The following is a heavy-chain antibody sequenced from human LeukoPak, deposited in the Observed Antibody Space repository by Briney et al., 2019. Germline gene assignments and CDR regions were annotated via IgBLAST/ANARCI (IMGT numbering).Heavy chain of an antibody. D-gene: IGHD3-3*01. V-gene: IGHV1-18*01. CDR1: GYTFTSYG. CDR2: ISAYNGNT. CDR3: ARESTVRFLEWLPKSNSFDP. Sequence: GASVKVSCKASGYTFTSYGISWVRQAPGQGLEWMGWISAYNGNTNYAQKFQGRVTMTRDTSISTVYMELSRLGSDDTAVYYCARESTVRFLEWLPKSNSFDPWGQGSLVTVSS. J-gene: IGHJ5*02.